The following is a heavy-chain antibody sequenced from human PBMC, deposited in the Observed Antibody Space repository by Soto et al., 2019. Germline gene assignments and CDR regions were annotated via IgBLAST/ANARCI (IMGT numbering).Heavy chain of an antibody. CDR3: ARGTYYYDSSGKYYFDY. V-gene: IGHV3-23*01. Sequence: GGSLRLSCAASGFTSSNYAMNWVRQAPGKGLAWVSGISGSGGSTFYADSAKGRFTISRDNSKNTLYLQMNSLRAEDTAVYYCARGTYYYDSSGKYYFDYWGQGTLVTVSS. D-gene: IGHD3-22*01. J-gene: IGHJ4*02. CDR2: ISGSGGST. CDR1: GFTSSNYA.